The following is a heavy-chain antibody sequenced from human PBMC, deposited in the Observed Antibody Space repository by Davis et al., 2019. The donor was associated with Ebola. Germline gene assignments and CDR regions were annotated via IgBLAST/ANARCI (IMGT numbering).Heavy chain of an antibody. Sequence: SETLSLTCTVSGYSISSGYYWGWIRQPPGKGLEWFGSIYHSGSTYYNPSLKSRVTISVDTSKNQFSLKLSSVTAADTAVYYCARGRSIAAAWGQGTLVTVSS. V-gene: IGHV4-38-2*02. CDR1: GYSISSGYY. J-gene: IGHJ4*02. D-gene: IGHD6-13*01. CDR2: IYHSGST. CDR3: ARGRSIAAA.